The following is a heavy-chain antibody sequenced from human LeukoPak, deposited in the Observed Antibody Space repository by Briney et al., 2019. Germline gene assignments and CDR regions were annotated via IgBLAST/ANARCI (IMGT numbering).Heavy chain of an antibody. CDR2: IYYTGST. Sequence: PSETLSLTRSVFGGSISSFYWTWIRQPPGKGLEWIGYIYYTGSTNSNPSLKSRVTISVDTSKNQFSLKLGTVTAADTAVYYCARGWYSSGWSGGYFDYWGQGTLATVSS. CDR1: GGSISSFY. V-gene: IGHV4-59*01. J-gene: IGHJ4*02. D-gene: IGHD6-19*01. CDR3: ARGWYSSGWSGGYFDY.